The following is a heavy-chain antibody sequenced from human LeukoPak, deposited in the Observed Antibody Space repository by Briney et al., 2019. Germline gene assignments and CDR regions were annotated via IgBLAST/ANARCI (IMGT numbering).Heavy chain of an antibody. V-gene: IGHV3-30*03. CDR3: ASSMWQEYPNDAFDI. J-gene: IGHJ3*02. CDR2: ISYDGSNK. D-gene: IGHD2-2*01. CDR1: GFTFSSYD. Sequence: GGSLRLSCAASGFTFSSYDMHWVRQAPGKGLEWVAVISYDGSNKYYADSVKGRFTISRDNSKNTLYLQMNSLRAEDTAVYYCASSMWQEYPNDAFDIWGQGTMVTVSS.